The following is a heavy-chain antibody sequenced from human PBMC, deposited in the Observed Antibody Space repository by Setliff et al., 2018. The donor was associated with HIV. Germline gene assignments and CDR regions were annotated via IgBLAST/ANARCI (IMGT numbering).Heavy chain of an antibody. V-gene: IGHV3-48*03. D-gene: IGHD2-2*01. CDR2: ISGSGSAM. CDR3: ARGEPTILVVPAAFFDY. J-gene: IGHJ4*02. Sequence: GGSLRLSCAASGFTFSSYEMNWVRQAPGKGLEWVSYISGSGSAMYYADSVRGRFTISRDNAKKSLYLQMNSLRAEDKAVYYCARGEPTILVVPAAFFDYWGQGTLVTVSS. CDR1: GFTFSSYE.